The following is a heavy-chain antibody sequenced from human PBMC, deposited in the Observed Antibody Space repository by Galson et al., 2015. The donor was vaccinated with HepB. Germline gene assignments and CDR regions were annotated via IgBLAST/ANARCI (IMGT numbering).Heavy chain of an antibody. V-gene: IGHV3-21*01. Sequence: SLRLSCAASGFTFSSYSMHWVRQAPGKGLESVSSISSSSSYIYYADSVKGRFTISRDNAKNSLYLQMNSLRAEDTAVYYCAREKGWQPAITYWGQGTLVTVSS. CDR3: AREKGWQPAITY. CDR1: GFTFSSYS. J-gene: IGHJ4*02. D-gene: IGHD1-14*01. CDR2: ISSSSSYI.